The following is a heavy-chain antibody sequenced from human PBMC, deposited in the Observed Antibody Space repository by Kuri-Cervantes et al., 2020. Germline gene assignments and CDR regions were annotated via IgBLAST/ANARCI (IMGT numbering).Heavy chain of an antibody. V-gene: IGHV4-34*01. CDR3: TRRVGGSSADD. CDR1: GGSFSGYY. J-gene: IGHJ4*02. CDR2: INHSGST. D-gene: IGHD6-6*01. Sequence: SETLSLTCAVYGGSFSGYYWSWIRQPPGKGLEWIGEINHSGSTNYNPSLKSRVTISLDTSKNQFSLKLSSVTAADTAVHYCTRRVGGSSADDWGQGTLVTVSS.